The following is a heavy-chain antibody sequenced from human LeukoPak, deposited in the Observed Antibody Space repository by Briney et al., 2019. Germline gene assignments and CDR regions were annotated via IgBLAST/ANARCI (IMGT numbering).Heavy chain of an antibody. CDR2: INAGNGNT. CDR3: ARDGLYSSSQVIAGTFDY. V-gene: IGHV1-3*01. Sequence: ASVKVSCKASGYTFTSYAMHWVRQAPGQRLEWMGWINAGNGNTKYSQKFQGRVTITRDTSVGTAYMELSSLRSEDTAVYYCARDGLYSSSQVIAGTFDYWGQGTLVTVSS. CDR1: GYTFTSYA. D-gene: IGHD6-13*01. J-gene: IGHJ4*02.